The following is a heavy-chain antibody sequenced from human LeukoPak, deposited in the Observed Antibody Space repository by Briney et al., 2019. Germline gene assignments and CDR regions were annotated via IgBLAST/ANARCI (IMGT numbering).Heavy chain of an antibody. CDR1: GDSVSSNSAA. J-gene: IGHJ6*03. V-gene: IGHV6-1*01. Sequence: SQTLSLTCAISGDSVSSNSAAWNWIRQSPSRGLEWLGRTYYRSKWYNDYAVSVKSRITINPDTSKNQFSLQLNSVTPEDTAVYYCAREAPPCSYSSGCSSVDYYYYYMDVWGKGTTVTVSS. CDR2: TYYRSKWYN. D-gene: IGHD6-19*01. CDR3: AREAPPCSYSSGCSSVDYYYYYMDV.